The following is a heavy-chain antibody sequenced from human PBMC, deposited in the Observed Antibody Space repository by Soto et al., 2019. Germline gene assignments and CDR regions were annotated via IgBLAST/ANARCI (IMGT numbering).Heavy chain of an antibody. CDR1: GYSISSGYY. CDR3: ARRHSSSSYGLGY. V-gene: IGHV4-38-2*01. J-gene: IGHJ4*02. Sequence: SETLSLTCAVSGYSISSGYYWGWIRQPPGKGLEWIGSIYHSGSTYYNPSLKSRVSISVDTSKNQFSLRLSSVTAADTAMYYCARRHSSSSYGLGYWGQGTLVTVSS. CDR2: IYHSGST. D-gene: IGHD6-13*01.